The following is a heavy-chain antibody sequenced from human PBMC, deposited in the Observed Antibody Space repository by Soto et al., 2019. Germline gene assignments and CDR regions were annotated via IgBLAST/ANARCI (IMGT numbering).Heavy chain of an antibody. CDR1: GFTFSSYA. D-gene: IGHD1-26*01. CDR3: SKDMGAVGASDY. Sequence: EVQLLESGGGLVQPGGSLRLSCAASGFTFSSYAMSWVRQAPGKGLEWVSAISGSGGSTYYADSVKGRFTISRDNSKNTLYLQMNRLRAEGTGVYYCSKDMGAVGASDYWGQGPLVAVSS. J-gene: IGHJ4*02. CDR2: ISGSGGST. V-gene: IGHV3-23*01.